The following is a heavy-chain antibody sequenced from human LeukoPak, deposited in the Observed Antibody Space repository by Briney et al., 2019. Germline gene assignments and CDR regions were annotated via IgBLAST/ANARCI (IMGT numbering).Heavy chain of an antibody. CDR2: IYYSGST. J-gene: IGHJ4*02. Sequence: SETLSLTCTVSGGSISSGDYYWSWIRQPPGKGLEWIGYIYYSGSTYYNPFLKSRVTISVDTSKNQFSLKLSSVTAADTAVYYCARGYYDILTGYYTGYFDYWGQGTLVTASS. V-gene: IGHV4-30-4*08. CDR3: ARGYYDILTGYYTGYFDY. CDR1: GGSISSGDYY. D-gene: IGHD3-9*01.